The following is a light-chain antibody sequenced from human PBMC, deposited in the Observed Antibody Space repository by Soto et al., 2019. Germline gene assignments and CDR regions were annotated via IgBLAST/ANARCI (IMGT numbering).Light chain of an antibody. CDR2: SNN. Sequence: QSVLTQPPSVSGAPGQRVTISCTGSSSNIGAGYDVHWYQQLPGTAPKLLNYSNNNRPSGVPDRFSGSKSGTSASLAITGLQAEDEADYYCQSFDSSLSGWVFGGGTKLTVL. CDR1: SSNIGAGYD. J-gene: IGLJ3*02. V-gene: IGLV1-40*01. CDR3: QSFDSSLSGWV.